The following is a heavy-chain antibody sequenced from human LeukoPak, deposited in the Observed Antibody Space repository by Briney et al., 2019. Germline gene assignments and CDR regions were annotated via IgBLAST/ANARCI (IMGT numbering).Heavy chain of an antibody. CDR1: GYTFTSYG. CDR3: ARDGWELLTGGEYYFDY. Sequence: ASVKVSCKASGYTFTSYGISWVRQAPGQGLEWMGWIGAYNGNTNYAQKLQGRVTMTTDTSTSTAYMELRSLRSDDTAVYYCARDGWELLTGGEYYFDYWGQGTLVTVSS. CDR2: IGAYNGNT. D-gene: IGHD1-26*01. J-gene: IGHJ4*02. V-gene: IGHV1-18*01.